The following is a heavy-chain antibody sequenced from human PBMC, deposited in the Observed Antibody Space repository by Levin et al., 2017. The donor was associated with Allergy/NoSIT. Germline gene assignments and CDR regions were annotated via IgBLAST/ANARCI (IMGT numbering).Heavy chain of an antibody. CDR2: ISSSSSTI. V-gene: IGHV3-48*04. CDR1: GFTFSSYS. Sequence: GGSLRLSCAASGFTFSSYSMNWVRQAPGKGLEWVSYISSSSSTIYYADSVKGRFTISRDNAKNSLYLQMNSLRAEDTAVYYCASLLGEDLSITMIDAFDIWGQGTMVTVSS. D-gene: IGHD3-22*01. J-gene: IGHJ3*02. CDR3: ASLLGEDLSITMIDAFDI.